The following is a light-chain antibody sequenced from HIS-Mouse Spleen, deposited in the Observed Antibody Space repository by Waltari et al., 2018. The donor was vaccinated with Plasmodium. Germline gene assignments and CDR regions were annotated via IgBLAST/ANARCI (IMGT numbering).Light chain of an antibody. CDR1: AFPKKY. V-gene: IGLV3-10*01. CDR3: YSTDSSGNHRV. Sequence: SSELTQPPSVSVSPGQTARITCSGDAFPKKYAYWYQQTSGQAPVLVIYEDSKRPSGIPERFSGSSSGTMATLTISGAQVEDEADYYCYSTDSSGNHRVFGGGTKLTVL. CDR2: EDS. J-gene: IGLJ3*02.